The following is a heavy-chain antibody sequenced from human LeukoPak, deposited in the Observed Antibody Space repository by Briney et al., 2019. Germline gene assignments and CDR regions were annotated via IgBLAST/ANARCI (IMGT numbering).Heavy chain of an antibody. V-gene: IGHV3-15*06. CDR1: GFTFSNAW. CDR2: IKSKTDGETT. Sequence: GGSLRLSCAASGFTFSNAWMSWVRQAPGKGLEWVGRIKSKTDGETTNYPAPVKGRFTISRDDSKNTLYLQMNSLKTEDTAVYYCTTLHYYGYWGQGTLVTVSS. J-gene: IGHJ4*02. CDR3: TTLHYYGY. D-gene: IGHD4-11*01.